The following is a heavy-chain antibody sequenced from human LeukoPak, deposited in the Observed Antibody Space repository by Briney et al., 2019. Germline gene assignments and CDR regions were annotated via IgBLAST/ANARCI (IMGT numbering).Heavy chain of an antibody. J-gene: IGHJ6*04. V-gene: IGHV3-33*01. CDR1: GFTFSSYG. Sequence: GGSLRLSCAASGFTFSSYGMHWVRQAPGKGLEWVAVIWYDGSNKYYADSVKGRFTISRDNSKNTLYLQMNSLRAEDTAVYYCARDGYCSSTCCSEGIVVVVAAKRGGMDVWGKGTTVTISS. CDR2: IWYDGSNK. D-gene: IGHD2-15*01. CDR3: ARDGYCSSTCCSEGIVVVVAAKRGGMDV.